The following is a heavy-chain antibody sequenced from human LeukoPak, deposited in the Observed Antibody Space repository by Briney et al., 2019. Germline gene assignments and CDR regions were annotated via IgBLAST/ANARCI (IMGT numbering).Heavy chain of an antibody. V-gene: IGHV3-64D*09. Sequence: GESLRLSCSASGFTFSTYAMHWARQAPGKGLEYVSVISSDGYGTYYADSVKGRFTISRDNSKNTLYLQMSSLRAEDTAVYYCVKGAVTVTAGYFDLWGRGTLVTVSS. CDR1: GFTFSTYA. CDR3: VKGAVTVTAGYFDL. D-gene: IGHD2-21*02. CDR2: ISSDGYGT. J-gene: IGHJ2*01.